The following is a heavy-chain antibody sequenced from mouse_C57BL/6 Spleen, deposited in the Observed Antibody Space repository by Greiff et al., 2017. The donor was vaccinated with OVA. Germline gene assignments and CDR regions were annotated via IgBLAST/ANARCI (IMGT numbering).Heavy chain of an antibody. Sequence: VQLQQPGAELVKPGASVKLSCKASGYTFTSYWMQWVKQRPGQGLEWIGEIDPSDSYTNYNQKFKGKATLTVDTSSSTAYMQLSSLTSEDAAVYYCARWSPFAYWGQGTLVTVSA. V-gene: IGHV1-50*01. CDR2: IDPSDSYT. CDR3: ARWSPFAY. J-gene: IGHJ3*01. CDR1: GYTFTSYW.